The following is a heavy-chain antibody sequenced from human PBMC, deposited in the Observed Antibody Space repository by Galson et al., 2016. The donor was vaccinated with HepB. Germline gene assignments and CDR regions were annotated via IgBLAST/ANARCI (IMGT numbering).Heavy chain of an antibody. CDR1: GFTFDDYA. J-gene: IGHJ4*02. D-gene: IGHD2/OR15-2a*01. CDR3: ISSQSNSFHY. CDR2: ISQDDT. Sequence: SLRLSCAASGFTFDDYAMHWVRQTPQKGLEWVSLISQDDTFYADSVKGRFTISRDIVKSSLYLQMNSLTIEDTALYYCISSQSNSFHYWGQGTLVIVSS. V-gene: IGHV3-43*02.